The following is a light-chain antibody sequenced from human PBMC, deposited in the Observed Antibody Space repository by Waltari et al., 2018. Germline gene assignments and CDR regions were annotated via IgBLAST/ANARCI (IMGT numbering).Light chain of an antibody. CDR3: QQYGPSPPYT. J-gene: IGKJ2*01. V-gene: IGKV3-20*01. CDR2: GAS. Sequence: EIVLTQSPGTLSLSPGERATLFCRASQSASSNYLAWYQQRPGQPPRLLIYGASSRATGIPDRFSGSGSGTDFTLTISRLEPEDFAMYYCQQYGPSPPYTFGQGTKLEIK. CDR1: QSASSNY.